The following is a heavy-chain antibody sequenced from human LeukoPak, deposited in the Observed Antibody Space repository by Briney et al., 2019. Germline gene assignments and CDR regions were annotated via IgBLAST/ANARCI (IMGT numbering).Heavy chain of an antibody. CDR3: ARFSGYDDTGHHYLDN. V-gene: IGHV4-59*08. Sequence: SETLSLTCSVSGDSISPHYWSWIRQPPEKGLEWIGYIHYTGSTNYNPSLKSRVTISVDTSTNHFSLRLSSVTAADTAVYYRARFSGYDDTGHHYLDNWGQGALVAVSS. CDR1: GDSISPHY. J-gene: IGHJ4*02. CDR2: IHYTGST. D-gene: IGHD3-22*01.